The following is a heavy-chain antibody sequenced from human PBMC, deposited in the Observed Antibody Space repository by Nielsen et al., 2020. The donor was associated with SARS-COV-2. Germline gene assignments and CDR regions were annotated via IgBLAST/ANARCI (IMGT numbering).Heavy chain of an antibody. CDR1: GFTFSDYY. CDR2: ISDSSIYT. Sequence: GESLKISCAASGFTFSDYYMSWIRQAPGKGLEWVSYISDSSIYTNYADSVKGRFTISRDNAKNSLYLQMNSLRAEDTALYYCAKLGDSYGPDYWGQGTLVTVSS. CDR3: AKLGDSYGPDY. J-gene: IGHJ4*02. D-gene: IGHD5-18*01. V-gene: IGHV3-11*03.